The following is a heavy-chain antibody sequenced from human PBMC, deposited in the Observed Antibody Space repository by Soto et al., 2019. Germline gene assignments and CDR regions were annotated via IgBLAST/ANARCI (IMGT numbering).Heavy chain of an antibody. CDR1: GGSISSGDHY. J-gene: IGHJ6*04. D-gene: IGHD5-18*01. CDR3: ARALIQLWPHYYYGMDV. Sequence: SETLSLTCTVSGGSISSGDHYWSWIRQPPGKGLEWIGYIYYSGTTYYNPSLKSRVTISVDTSENQFSLKVNSVTAADTAVYYCARALIQLWPHYYYGMDVWGKGTTVTVSS. V-gene: IGHV4-30-4*01. CDR2: IYYSGTT.